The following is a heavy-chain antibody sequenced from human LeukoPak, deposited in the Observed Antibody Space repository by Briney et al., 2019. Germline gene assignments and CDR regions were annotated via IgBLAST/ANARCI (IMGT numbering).Heavy chain of an antibody. V-gene: IGHV4-34*01. D-gene: IGHD3-3*01. CDR3: VRAVEGHDY. CDR1: GGSFTAYY. J-gene: IGHJ4*02. CDR2: INHSGST. Sequence: PSETLSLTCAVYGGSFTAYYWSWIRQPPGKGLEWIGEINHSGSTNYNPSPKSRVTISLDTSKNQFSLKLTSVTAADTAVYYCVRAVEGHDYWGQGTLVTVSS.